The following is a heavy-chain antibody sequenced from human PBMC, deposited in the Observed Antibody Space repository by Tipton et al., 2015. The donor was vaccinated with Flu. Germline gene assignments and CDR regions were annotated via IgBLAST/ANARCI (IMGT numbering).Heavy chain of an antibody. D-gene: IGHD6-6*01. J-gene: IGHJ4*02. CDR3: AREGRREQLALDY. Sequence: TLSLTCTVSGGSISSSSYYWGWIRQPPGKGLEWIGRIYYSGSTYYNPSLKSRVTISVDTSKNQFSLKLSSVTAADTAGYYCAREGRREQLALDYWGQGTLVTVSS. CDR1: GGSISSSSYY. V-gene: IGHV4-39*07. CDR2: IYYSGST.